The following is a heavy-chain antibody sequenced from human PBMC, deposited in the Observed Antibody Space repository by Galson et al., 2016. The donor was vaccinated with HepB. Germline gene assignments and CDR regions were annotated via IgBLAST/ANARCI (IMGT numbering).Heavy chain of an antibody. CDR3: ARVVSEYYYDSTGYYYNYYGMDV. CDR1: GFTFSSYA. CDR2: IWYDGSGK. J-gene: IGHJ6*02. V-gene: IGHV3-33*01. Sequence: SLRLSCAASGFTFSSYAMHWVRQAPGKGLEWVAVIWYDGSGKYYADSVKGRFTISRDNSKKKVYLQMNSLRAEDTAVYYCARVVSEYYYDSTGYYYNYYGMDVWGQGTTVSVSS. D-gene: IGHD3-22*01.